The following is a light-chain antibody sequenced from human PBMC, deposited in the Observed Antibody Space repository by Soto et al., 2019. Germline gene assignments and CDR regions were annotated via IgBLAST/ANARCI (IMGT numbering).Light chain of an antibody. CDR3: QQSYTTLFT. CDR1: QSISNY. CDR2: AAS. V-gene: IGKV1-39*01. Sequence: EIQMTQSPSYLSASVGDIVTITCRASQSISNYLNWYQQKPGKAPKLLIYAASSLQSGVPSRFSGSGSGTDFTLTISSLQPEDFATYSCQQSYTTLFTFGPGTNVDI. J-gene: IGKJ3*01.